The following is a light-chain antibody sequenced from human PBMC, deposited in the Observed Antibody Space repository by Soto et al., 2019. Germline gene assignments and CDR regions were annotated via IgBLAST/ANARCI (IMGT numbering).Light chain of an antibody. CDR2: EGS. Sequence: QSALTQPASVSGSPGQSITISCTGTSSDVGSYNLVSWYQQYPGKAPKLMIYEGSKRPSGISNRFSGSKSGNTASLTISGLQAEDEAEYYCCSYADSSRIYVFGSGTKLTVL. J-gene: IGLJ1*01. CDR3: CSYADSSRIYV. CDR1: SSDVGSYNL. V-gene: IGLV2-23*01.